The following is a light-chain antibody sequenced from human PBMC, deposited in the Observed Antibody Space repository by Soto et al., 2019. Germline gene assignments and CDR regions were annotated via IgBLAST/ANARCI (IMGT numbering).Light chain of an antibody. J-gene: IGKJ1*01. V-gene: IGKV1-5*01. Sequence: DLQMTQSPSTLSASVGDRVTITCRASQSISSWLAWYQQKPGKAPKLLIYDASSLESGVPSRFSGSGSGTEFTVTISSLQPDDFATYYGQQYNSYPWTFGQGTKVEIK. CDR1: QSISSW. CDR2: DAS. CDR3: QQYNSYPWT.